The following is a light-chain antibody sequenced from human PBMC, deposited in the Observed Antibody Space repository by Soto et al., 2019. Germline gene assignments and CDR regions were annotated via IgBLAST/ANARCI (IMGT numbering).Light chain of an antibody. CDR3: QQTYSGPLT. CDR1: QSIGDL. V-gene: IGKV1-5*03. J-gene: IGKJ4*01. CDR2: KAS. Sequence: DIQMTQSPSSLSASVGDRVTITGLASQSIGDLLAWYQQKPGEAPKLLIYKASYLESGVPSRFSGSGSGTDFTLSISSLQPEDFATYYCQQTYSGPLTFGGGTKVDIK.